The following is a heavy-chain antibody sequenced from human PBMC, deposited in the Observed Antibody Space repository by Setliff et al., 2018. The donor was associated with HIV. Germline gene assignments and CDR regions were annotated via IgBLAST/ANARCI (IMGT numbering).Heavy chain of an antibody. CDR1: GFTFSSYS. V-gene: IGHV3-21*01. D-gene: IGHD3-10*01. CDR3: ACPKEGYSGSGGAFQI. J-gene: IGHJ3*02. Sequence: GGSLRLSCAASGFTFSSYSMNWVRQAPGKGLEWVSSISSSSSYIYYADSVKGRFTISRDNAKNSLYLQMNSLTADDTAMYYCACPKEGYSGSGGAFQIWGQGTMVTVSS. CDR2: ISSSSSYI.